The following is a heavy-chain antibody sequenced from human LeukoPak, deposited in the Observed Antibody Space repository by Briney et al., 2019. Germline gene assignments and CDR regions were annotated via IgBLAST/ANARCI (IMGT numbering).Heavy chain of an antibody. CDR3: ARAVAGTGSLLFDY. J-gene: IGHJ4*02. D-gene: IGHD6-19*01. CDR1: GGSISSSSYY. V-gene: IGHV4-39*07. Sequence: SETLSLTCTVSGGSISSSSYYWGWIRQPPGKGLEWIGGIYYSGSTYYNPSLKSRVTISVDTSKNQFSLKLSSVTAADTAVYYCARAVAGTGSLLFDYWGQGTLVTVSS. CDR2: IYYSGST.